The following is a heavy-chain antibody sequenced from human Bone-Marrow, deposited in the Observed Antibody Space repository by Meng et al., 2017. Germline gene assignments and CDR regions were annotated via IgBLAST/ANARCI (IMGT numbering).Heavy chain of an antibody. D-gene: IGHD6-13*01. V-gene: IGHV4-34*01. CDR1: GGSFSGYY. CDR2: INHSGST. CDR3: ARRLIAAAGNDY. J-gene: IGHJ4*02. Sequence: QVQLRQWGAGLLKPSGTLSRTCCVYGGSFSGYYWSWIRQPLGKGLEWIGEINHSGSTNYNPSLKSRVTISVDTSKNQFSLKLSSVTAADTAVYYCARRLIAAAGNDYWGQGTLVTVSS.